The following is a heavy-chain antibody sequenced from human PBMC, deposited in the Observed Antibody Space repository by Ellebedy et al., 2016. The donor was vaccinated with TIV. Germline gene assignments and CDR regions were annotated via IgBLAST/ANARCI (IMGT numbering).Heavy chain of an antibody. J-gene: IGHJ4*02. CDR2: LSYDEIRV. V-gene: IGHV3-30*18. CDR3: AKEGAGSTWSSFDY. CDR1: GFTFNAFA. Sequence: GESLKISCAASGFTFNAFAMHWVRQAPGKGLEWLAVLSYDEIRVHYADSVKGRFTISRGNSKNTLYLQMNSLTAEDTAVYYCAKEGAGSTWSSFDYWGQGTLVTVSS. D-gene: IGHD1-7*01.